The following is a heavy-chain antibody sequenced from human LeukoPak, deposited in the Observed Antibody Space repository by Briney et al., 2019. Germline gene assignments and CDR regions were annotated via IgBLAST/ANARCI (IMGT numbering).Heavy chain of an antibody. J-gene: IGHJ3*02. CDR2: INWNGGST. V-gene: IGHV3-20*04. Sequence: SGGSLRLSCAASGFTFDDYGMSWVRQAPGKGLEWVSGINWNGGSTGYADSVKGRFTISRDNAKNSLYLQMNSLRAEDTALYYCARTLYDSSGTDAFDIWGQGTMVTVSS. CDR3: ARTLYDSSGTDAFDI. CDR1: GFTFDDYG. D-gene: IGHD3-22*01.